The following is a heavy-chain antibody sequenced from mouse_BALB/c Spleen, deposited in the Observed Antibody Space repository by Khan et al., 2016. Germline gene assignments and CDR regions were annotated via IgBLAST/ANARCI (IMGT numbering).Heavy chain of an antibody. J-gene: IGHJ2*01. Sequence: EVQLQESGPGLVKPSQSLSLTCTVTGYSITSDYAWNWIRQFPGNKLEWMGYISYSGSTSYNPSLKSRISITRDTSKNQFFLQLNSVTTEDTATYDCARRDYDYYFDYWGQGTTLTVSS. CDR1: GYSITSDYA. D-gene: IGHD2-4*01. CDR3: ARRDYDYYFDY. V-gene: IGHV3-2*02. CDR2: ISYSGST.